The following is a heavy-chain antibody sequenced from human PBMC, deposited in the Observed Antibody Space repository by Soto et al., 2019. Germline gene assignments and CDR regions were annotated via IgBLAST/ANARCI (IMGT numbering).Heavy chain of an antibody. J-gene: IGHJ6*03. CDR2: IIPILGIA. CDR1: GGTFSSYT. CDR3: ATLSLGGTTGYYYYYMDV. D-gene: IGHD1-7*01. V-gene: IGHV1-69*02. Sequence: ASVKVSCQASGGTFSSYTISWVRQAPGQGLEWMGRIIPILGIANYAQKFQGRVTITADKSTSTAYMELSSLRSEDTAVYYCATLSLGGTTGYYYYYMDVWGKGTTVTVSS.